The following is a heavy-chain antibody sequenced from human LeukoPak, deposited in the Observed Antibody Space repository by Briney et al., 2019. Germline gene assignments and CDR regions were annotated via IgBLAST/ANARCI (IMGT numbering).Heavy chain of an antibody. CDR1: GGTFSSYA. CDR3: ARAEPPYDFWSGYYWSYYYYGMDV. V-gene: IGHV1-18*01. CDR2: ISAHNGNT. D-gene: IGHD3-3*01. Sequence: GASVKVSCKASGGTFSSYAISWVRQAPGQGLEWMGWISAHNGNTNYAQKLQGRVTMTTDTSTSTAYMELRSLRSEDTAVYYCARAEPPYDFWSGYYWSYYYYGMDVWGQGTTVTVSS. J-gene: IGHJ6*02.